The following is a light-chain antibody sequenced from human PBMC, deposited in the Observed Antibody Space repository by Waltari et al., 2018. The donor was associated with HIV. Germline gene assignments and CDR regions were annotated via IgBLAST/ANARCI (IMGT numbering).Light chain of an antibody. V-gene: IGLV2-14*01. CDR2: EVS. Sequence: QSALTQPASVSGSPRQSITISCPGTSSDVGGYNYVAWYQQHPGKAPKLMIYEVSNRPSGVSNRFSGSKSGDTASLTISGLQAEDDADYYCSSYTSSNTLVFGGGTKLTVL. J-gene: IGLJ2*01. CDR3: SSYTSSNTLV. CDR1: SSDVGGYNY.